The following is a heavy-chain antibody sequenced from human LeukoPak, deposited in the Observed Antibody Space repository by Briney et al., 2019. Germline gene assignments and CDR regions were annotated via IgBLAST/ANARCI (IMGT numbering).Heavy chain of an antibody. CDR1: GYTFTSYD. V-gene: IGHV1-8*01. CDR3: ARGSMTVTIYYYYYYYMDV. J-gene: IGHJ6*03. Sequence: GASVKVSCKASGYTFTSYDINWVRQATGQGLEWMGWMNPNSGNTGYAQKFQGRVTMTRNTSISTAYMELSSLRSEDTAVYYCARGSMTVTIYYYYYYYMDVWGKGTTVTISS. D-gene: IGHD4-17*01. CDR2: MNPNSGNT.